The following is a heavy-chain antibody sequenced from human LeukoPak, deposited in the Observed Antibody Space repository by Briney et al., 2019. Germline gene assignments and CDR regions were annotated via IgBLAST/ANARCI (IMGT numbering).Heavy chain of an antibody. V-gene: IGHV4-34*01. Sequence: SETLSLTCTVSGGSISNYYWSWIRQPPGKGLEWIGEINHSGSTNYNPSLKSRVTISVDTSKNQFSLKLSSVTAADTAVYYCARQARGYYYGSGSYYNSQNYYYYYMDVWGKGTTVTISS. D-gene: IGHD3-10*01. J-gene: IGHJ6*03. CDR1: GGSISNYY. CDR2: INHSGST. CDR3: ARQARGYYYGSGSYYNSQNYYYYYMDV.